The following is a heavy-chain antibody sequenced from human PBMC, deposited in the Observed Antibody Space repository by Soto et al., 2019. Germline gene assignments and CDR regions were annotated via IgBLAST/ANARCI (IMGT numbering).Heavy chain of an antibody. J-gene: IGHJ4*02. CDR2: ISAYNGNT. Sequence: ASVKVSCKASGYTFTSYGISWVRQAPGQGLEWMGWISAYNGNTNYAQKLQGRVTMTTDTSTSTAYMELRSLRSDDTAVYYCARDPYYDFWSGYYTIWPHFDYWGQGTLVTVSS. V-gene: IGHV1-18*01. CDR3: ARDPYYDFWSGYYTIWPHFDY. D-gene: IGHD3-3*01. CDR1: GYTFTSYG.